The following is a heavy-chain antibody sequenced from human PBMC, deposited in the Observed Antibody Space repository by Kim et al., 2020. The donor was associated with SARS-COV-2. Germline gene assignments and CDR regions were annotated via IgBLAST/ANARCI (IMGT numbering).Heavy chain of an antibody. CDR3: AKGGLPVALDY. CDR2: MNSAGSST. J-gene: IGHJ4*02. V-gene: IGHV3-74*01. CDR1: GFTFSAYW. D-gene: IGHD3-16*01. Sequence: GGSLRLSCAASGFTFSAYWMHWVRQAPGKGLVWVSQMNSAGSSTGYADSVKGRFTISRDNAKNTLYLQMNSLSAEDTAMYYCAKGGLPVALDYWGQGTLV.